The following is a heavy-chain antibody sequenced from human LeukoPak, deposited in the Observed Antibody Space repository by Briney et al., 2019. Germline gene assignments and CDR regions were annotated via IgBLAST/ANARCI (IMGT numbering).Heavy chain of an antibody. D-gene: IGHD2-2*01. J-gene: IGHJ3*02. V-gene: IGHV4-31*03. CDR1: GGSISSGGYY. Sequence: SETLSLTCTVSGGSISSGGYYWSWIRQHPGKGLEWIGYIYYSGSTYYNPSLKSRVTISVDTSKNQFSLKLSSVTAADTAVYYCARHGRLGYCSSTSCFSHDAFDIWGQGTMVTVSS. CDR3: ARHGRLGYCSSTSCFSHDAFDI. CDR2: IYYSGST.